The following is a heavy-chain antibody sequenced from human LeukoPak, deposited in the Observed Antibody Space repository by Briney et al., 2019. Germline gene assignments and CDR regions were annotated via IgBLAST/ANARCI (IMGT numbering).Heavy chain of an antibody. CDR2: ISYDGSNK. CDR1: GFTFSSYA. Sequence: GRSLRLSCAASGFTFSSYAMHWVRQAPGKGLEWVAVISYDGSNKYYADSVKGRFTISRDNSKNTLYLQMNSLGAEDTAVYYCARPLAYCGGDCFGDYYYYGMDVWGQGTTVTVSS. V-gene: IGHV3-30-3*01. CDR3: ARPLAYCGGDCFGDYYYYGMDV. D-gene: IGHD2-21*02. J-gene: IGHJ6*02.